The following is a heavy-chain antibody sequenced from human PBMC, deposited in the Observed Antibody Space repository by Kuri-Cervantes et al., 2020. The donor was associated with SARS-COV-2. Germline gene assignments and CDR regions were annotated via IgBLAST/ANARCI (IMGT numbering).Heavy chain of an antibody. D-gene: IGHD3-22*01. CDR3: ARSTPFRRLVVISQGGAFDI. CDR1: GNTFNSYY. V-gene: IGHV1-46*02. CDR2: PSGGNT. J-gene: IGHJ3*02. Sequence: ASVKVSCKASGNTFNSYYVHWVRQAPGQGLEWVAPSGGNTNYAQTLKDRVTMARDMSTNTVYVDLSSLRCEDTAVYYCARSTPFRRLVVISQGGAFDIWGQGTMVTVSS.